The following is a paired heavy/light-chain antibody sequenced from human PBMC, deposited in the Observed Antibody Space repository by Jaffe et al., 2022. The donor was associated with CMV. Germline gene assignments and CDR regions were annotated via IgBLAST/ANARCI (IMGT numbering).Heavy chain of an antibody. CDR3: VKGFYGGYSDY. D-gene: IGHD4-17*01. J-gene: IGHJ4*02. Sequence: EVQLVVSGGGLVQPGGSLRLSCAASGFTFNSHAMSWVRQAPGQGLEWVSGISGSGVTTYYADSVRGRFTISRDNSKNTLLLQMSSLRAEDTAIYFCVKGFYGGYSDYWGQGTLVTVSS. CDR2: ISGSGVTT. V-gene: IGHV3-23*04. CDR1: GFTFNSHA.
Light chain of an antibody. Sequence: EIVLTQSPGTLSLSPGERATLSCRASRTISSSSLAWYQQKPGQAPRLLIYGASTRPTGIPDRFSGSGSGTDFTLTISRLEPEDFAVYYCRLYGDSPPMYTFGQGTMLEIK. CDR3: RLYGDSPPMYT. CDR2: GAS. J-gene: IGKJ2*01. V-gene: IGKV3-20*01. CDR1: RTISSSS.